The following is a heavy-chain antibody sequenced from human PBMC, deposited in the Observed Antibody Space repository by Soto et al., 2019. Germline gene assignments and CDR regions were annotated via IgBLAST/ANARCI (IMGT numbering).Heavy chain of an antibody. Sequence: QVQLVESGGGVVQPGRSLRLSCAASGFTFSSYAMHWVRQAPGKGLEWVAVISYDGSNKYYADSVKGRFTISRDNSKNTLYLQMNSLRAEDTAVYYCAREGGSGAGGFDYWGQGTLVTVSS. CDR3: AREGGSGAGGFDY. CDR2: ISYDGSNK. J-gene: IGHJ4*02. V-gene: IGHV3-30*04. CDR1: GFTFSSYA. D-gene: IGHD3-10*01.